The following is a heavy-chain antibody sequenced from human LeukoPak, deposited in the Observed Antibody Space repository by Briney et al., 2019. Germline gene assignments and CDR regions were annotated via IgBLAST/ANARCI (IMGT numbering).Heavy chain of an antibody. Sequence: PGRSLRLSCAAPGFTFSSYGMHWVRQAPGKGLEWVTVIPYDGINKYYTDSVKGRFTISRDNFKDTLYLQMNSLRAEDTAVYYCAKGCSSWYGCFDYWGQGTLVTVSS. CDR3: AKGCSSWYGCFDY. CDR1: GFTFSSYG. CDR2: IPYDGINK. D-gene: IGHD6-13*01. J-gene: IGHJ4*02. V-gene: IGHV3-30*18.